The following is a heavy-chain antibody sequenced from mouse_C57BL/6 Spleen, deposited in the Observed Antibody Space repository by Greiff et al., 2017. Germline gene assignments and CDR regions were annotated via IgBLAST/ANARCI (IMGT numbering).Heavy chain of an antibody. J-gene: IGHJ1*03. V-gene: IGHV5-4*01. Sequence: EVQGVESGGGLVKPGGSLKLSCAASGFTFSSYAMSWVRQTPEKRLEWVATISDGGSYTYYPDNVTGRFTISSDNAKNNLYLQMSHLKSEDTAMYYCARGYGDYWYFDVWGTGTTVTVSS. CDR3: ARGYGDYWYFDV. CDR1: GFTFSSYA. CDR2: ISDGGSYT. D-gene: IGHD2-14*01.